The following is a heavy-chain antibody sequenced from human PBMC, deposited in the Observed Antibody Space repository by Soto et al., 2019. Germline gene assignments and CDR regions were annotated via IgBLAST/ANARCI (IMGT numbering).Heavy chain of an antibody. Sequence: PGGSLRLSCAASGFIFSDHQMDWVRQAPGRGLEWVGRSRTRPYGFTTEYAASVKGRFTISRHDSNNSVYLQMNSLKTEDTAVYYCVRIPEGSYHFDYWGQGTVVTVSS. V-gene: IGHV3-72*01. CDR3: VRIPEGSYHFDY. CDR2: SRTRPYGFTT. CDR1: GFIFSDHQ. J-gene: IGHJ4*02. D-gene: IGHD1-26*01.